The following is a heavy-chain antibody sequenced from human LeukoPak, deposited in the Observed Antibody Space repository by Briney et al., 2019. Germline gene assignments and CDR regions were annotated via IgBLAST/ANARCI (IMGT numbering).Heavy chain of an antibody. V-gene: IGHV1-24*01. CDR2: FDPEDGET. CDR1: GYTLTELS. D-gene: IGHD1-7*01. J-gene: IGHJ3*02. CDR3: ARYNWNFDAFDI. Sequence: GASVKVSCKVSGYTLTELSMHWVRQAPGKGLEWMGGFDPEDGETIYAQKFQGRVTMTEDTSTDTAYMELSRLSSDDTAVYYCARYNWNFDAFDIWGQGTMVTVSS.